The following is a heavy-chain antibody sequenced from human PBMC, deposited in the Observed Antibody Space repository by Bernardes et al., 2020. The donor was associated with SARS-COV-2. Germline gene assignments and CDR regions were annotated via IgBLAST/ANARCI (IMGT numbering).Heavy chain of an antibody. CDR3: ARGPRAVESIAARIYYYYGMDV. V-gene: IGHV3-48*03. CDR1: GFTLRSFE. D-gene: IGHD6-6*01. Sequence: GGFLRPSCSASGFTLRSFEMNWVRQAPGKGLEWVLYISSSCSTLKYADSVKGRFTISRDNAKNSLYLQMNSLRAEDTAVYYCARGPRAVESIAARIYYYYGMDVWGQGTTVTVSS. J-gene: IGHJ6*02. CDR2: ISSSCSTL.